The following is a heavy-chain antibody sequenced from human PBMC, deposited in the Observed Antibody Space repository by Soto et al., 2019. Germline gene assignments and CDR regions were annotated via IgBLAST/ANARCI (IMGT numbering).Heavy chain of an antibody. CDR1: GFFCSSYD. J-gene: IGHJ3*02. CDR2: ILVDGRT. Sequence: VGSLRLSCAASGFFCSSYDMSWVRQAPGKGLEWVSTILVDGRTFYVDSVKGRFTISRDSSQNTVYLQMNSLTVGDTALYYCAKATATGGGAFDICGQGTMVTVSS. V-gene: IGHV3-23*01. CDR3: AKATATGGGAFDI. D-gene: IGHD2-8*02.